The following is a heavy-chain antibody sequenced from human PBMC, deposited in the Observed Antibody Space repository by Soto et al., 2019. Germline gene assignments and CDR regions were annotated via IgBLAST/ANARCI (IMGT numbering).Heavy chain of an antibody. CDR2: IYYSGST. Sequence: SETLSLTCTVSGGSISSYYWSWIRQPPGKGLEWIGYIYYSGSTNYNPSLKSRVTISVDTSKNQFSLKLSSVTAADTAVYYCARGYSSSSEANFDYWGQGTLVTVS. CDR1: GGSISSYY. V-gene: IGHV4-59*01. CDR3: ARGYSSSSEANFDY. J-gene: IGHJ4*02. D-gene: IGHD6-6*01.